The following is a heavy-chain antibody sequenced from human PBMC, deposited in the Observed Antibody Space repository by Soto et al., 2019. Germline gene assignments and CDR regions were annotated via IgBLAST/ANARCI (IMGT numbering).Heavy chain of an antibody. D-gene: IGHD2-8*01. CDR1: GASMSTYY. CDR3: ANGFGVWPPDS. V-gene: IGHV4-59*03. Sequence: SETLSLTCTASGASMSTYYWNWIRQSPGKGLESIGYIYSSGSANYNPSLKGRVAISIDTSKQQISLNLTSVTAADTAGYYCANGFGVWPPDSWAPETLLPFSS. CDR2: IYSSGSA. J-gene: IGHJ5*02.